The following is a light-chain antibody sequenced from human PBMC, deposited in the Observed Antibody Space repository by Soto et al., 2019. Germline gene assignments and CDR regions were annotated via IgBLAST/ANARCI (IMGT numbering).Light chain of an antibody. V-gene: IGKV1-39*01. CDR2: AAS. Sequence: DIQMTQSPSSLSASVGDRITITCRASQSISRYLNWYQHKPGKAPKLLINAASSLERGVPSRFSGGGSGTDFTLNISSLHPDDFATYYCQQNYRATPWTFGQGTKVDIK. CDR1: QSISRY. J-gene: IGKJ1*01. CDR3: QQNYRATPWT.